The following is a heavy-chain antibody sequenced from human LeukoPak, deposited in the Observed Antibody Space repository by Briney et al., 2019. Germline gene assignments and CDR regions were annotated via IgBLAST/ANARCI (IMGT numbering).Heavy chain of an antibody. V-gene: IGHV4-59*08. CDR2: IYYSGST. Sequence: SETLSLTCTVSGGSISSYYWSWIRHPPGKGLELIGYIYYSGSTNYNPSLKSRVTISVDTSKNQFSLKLSSVTAADTAVYYCASSHWVWGTFDYWGQGTLVTVSS. CDR3: ASSHWVWGTFDY. D-gene: IGHD7-27*01. J-gene: IGHJ4*02. CDR1: GGSISSYY.